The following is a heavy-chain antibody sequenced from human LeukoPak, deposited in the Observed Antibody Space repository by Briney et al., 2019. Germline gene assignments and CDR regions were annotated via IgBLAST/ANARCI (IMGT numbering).Heavy chain of an antibody. CDR2: INPNNGGT. CDR1: GYTFTGYY. Sequence: ASVKVSCKASGYTFTGYYMHWVRQAPGQGLEWMGWINPNNGGTNYAQKFQGRVTITRNTSISTAYMELSSLRSEDTAVYYCARGVARYCSSTSCRGRNWFDQGPGNPGHRLL. V-gene: IGHV1-2*02. J-gene: IGHJ5*02. CDR3: ARGVARYCSSTSCRGRNWFD. D-gene: IGHD2-2*01.